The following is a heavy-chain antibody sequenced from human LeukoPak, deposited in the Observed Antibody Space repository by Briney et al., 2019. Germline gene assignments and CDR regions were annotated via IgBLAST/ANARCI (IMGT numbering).Heavy chain of an antibody. CDR1: GGTFSSYA. Sequence: ASVKVSCKASGGTFSSYAISWVRQAPGQGLERMGGIIPIFGTANYAQKFQGRVTITADKSTSTAYMELSSLRSGDTAVYYCARYYYGSGSFFDYWGQGTLVTVPS. D-gene: IGHD3-10*01. CDR3: ARYYYGSGSFFDY. CDR2: IIPIFGTA. V-gene: IGHV1-69*06. J-gene: IGHJ4*02.